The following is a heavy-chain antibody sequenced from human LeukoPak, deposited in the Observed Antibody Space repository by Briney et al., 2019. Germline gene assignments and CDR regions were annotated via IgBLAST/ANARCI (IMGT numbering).Heavy chain of an antibody. Sequence: SETLSLTCTVSGGSISSYYWSWIRQPPGKGLEWIGYIYYSGSTNYNPSLKSRVTISVDTSKNQFSLKLSSVTAADTAVYYCARGWFGELFSGSLYYYYYMDVWGKGTTVTISS. CDR1: GGSISSYY. V-gene: IGHV4-59*01. D-gene: IGHD3-10*01. CDR2: IYYSGST. CDR3: ARGWFGELFSGSLYYYYYMDV. J-gene: IGHJ6*03.